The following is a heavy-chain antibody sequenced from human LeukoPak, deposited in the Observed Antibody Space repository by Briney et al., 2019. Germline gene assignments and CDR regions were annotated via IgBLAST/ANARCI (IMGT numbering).Heavy chain of an antibody. CDR3: AKSLWFGEMGFDC. V-gene: IGHV3-30*02. CDR2: IWFDENRT. J-gene: IGHJ4*02. Sequence: GGSLRLSCAASGFTFSSYGMLWVRQAPGKGLEWVAFIWFDENRTYYADSVKGRFTISRDNSENTLSLQMNVLRAEDTAVFYCAKSLWFGEMGFDCWGQGTLVTVSS. D-gene: IGHD3-10*01. CDR1: GFTFSSYG.